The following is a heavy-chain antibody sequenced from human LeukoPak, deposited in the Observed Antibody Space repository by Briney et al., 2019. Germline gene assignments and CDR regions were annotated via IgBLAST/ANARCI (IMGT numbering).Heavy chain of an antibody. CDR1: GFIDSHNY. J-gene: IGHJ1*01. D-gene: IGHD5-12*01. Sequence: PGGSLRLSCAASGFIDSHNYMTWVRQDPGKGLEWIAVIYIDGTTYYADSVKGRSTISRDNSKNTVYLQMNSLRTEDTAMYYCARVVATIVVDMENFQYWGQGTLVAVSP. CDR2: IYIDGTT. CDR3: ARVVATIVVDMENFQY. V-gene: IGHV3-53*05.